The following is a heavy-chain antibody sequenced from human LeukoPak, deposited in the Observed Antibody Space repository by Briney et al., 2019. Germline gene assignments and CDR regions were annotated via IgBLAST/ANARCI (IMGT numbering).Heavy chain of an antibody. CDR3: ARDNDYYDSSGLSADAFDI. J-gene: IGHJ3*02. V-gene: IGHV3-21*01. CDR2: ISSSSSYI. Sequence: KTGGSLRLSCAVSRFTFSSYSMNWVRQAPGKGLEWVSSISSSSSYIYYADSVKGRFTISRDNAKNSLYLQMNSLRAEDTAVYYCARDNDYYDSSGLSADAFDIWGQGTMVTVSS. D-gene: IGHD3-22*01. CDR1: RFTFSSYS.